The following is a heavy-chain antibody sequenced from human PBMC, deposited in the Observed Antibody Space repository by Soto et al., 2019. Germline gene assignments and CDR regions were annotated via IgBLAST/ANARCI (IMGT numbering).Heavy chain of an antibody. CDR1: GYSFTSYW. CDR2: IYPGDSDT. D-gene: IGHD2-15*01. J-gene: IGHJ6*02. V-gene: IGHV5-51*01. CDR3: ARHDSPSVIYYYYGMDV. Sequence: GESLKISYKGSGYSFTSYWIGWVRQMPGKGLEWMGIIYPGDSDTRYSPSFQGQVTISADKSISTAYLQWSSLKASDTATYYCARHDSPSVIYYYYGMDVWGQGTTVTVSS.